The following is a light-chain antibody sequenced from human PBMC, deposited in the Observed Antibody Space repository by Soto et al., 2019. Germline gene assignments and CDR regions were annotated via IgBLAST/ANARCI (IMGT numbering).Light chain of an antibody. CDR2: GAS. CDR1: QRVNIY. Sequence: EIVMTQSPATLSVSPGERATLSCRASQRVNIYLAWYQQNPGQAPRLLIFGASSRATGIPARFSGSGSGTEFNLTISSLQSEDFAVYFCQQYDDWLRLTFGGGTKVDIK. V-gene: IGKV3D-15*01. J-gene: IGKJ4*01. CDR3: QQYDDWLRLT.